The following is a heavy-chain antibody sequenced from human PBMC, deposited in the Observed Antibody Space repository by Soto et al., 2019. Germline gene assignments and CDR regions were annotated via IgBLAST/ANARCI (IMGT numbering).Heavy chain of an antibody. CDR2: INAGNSDT. CDR1: GHTFTSYA. J-gene: IGHJ4*02. V-gene: IGHV1-3*01. Sequence: ASVRVSCKPSGHTFTSYAMHWVRQAPGQRLEWMGWINAGNSDTEYSQKFQGRVTITSDTSTSTAYMELRSLRSDDTAVYYCARDNSPQTGSPTLPFDYWGQGTLVTVSS. D-gene: IGHD3-10*01. CDR3: ARDNSPQTGSPTLPFDY.